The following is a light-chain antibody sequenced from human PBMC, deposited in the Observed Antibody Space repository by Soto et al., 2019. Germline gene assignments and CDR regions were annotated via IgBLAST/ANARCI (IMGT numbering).Light chain of an antibody. J-gene: IGLJ1*01. Sequence: QSVLTQPASVSGSPGQSNTIWCSEPSSDIGNYNHVAWYKQFPGKSPKLMIYAVSDRPPGVSDRFSGSKSGITASLTISGLQTADEADYYCISYTDRNSDLFGTGTKVTAL. CDR1: SSDIGNYNH. CDR2: AVS. V-gene: IGLV2-14*03. CDR3: ISYTDRNSDL.